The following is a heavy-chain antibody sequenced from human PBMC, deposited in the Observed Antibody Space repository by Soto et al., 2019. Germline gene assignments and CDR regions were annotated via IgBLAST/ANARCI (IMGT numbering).Heavy chain of an antibody. J-gene: IGHJ4*02. CDR1: GGSISSGGYY. V-gene: IGHV4-31*03. Sequence: PSETLSPTCTVSGGSISSGGYYWSWIRQHPGKGLEWIGYIYYSGSTYYNPSLKSRVTISVDTSKNQFSLKLSSVTAADTAVYYCAREYARGHYFDYWGQGTLVTVSS. D-gene: IGHD2-2*01. CDR2: IYYSGST. CDR3: AREYARGHYFDY.